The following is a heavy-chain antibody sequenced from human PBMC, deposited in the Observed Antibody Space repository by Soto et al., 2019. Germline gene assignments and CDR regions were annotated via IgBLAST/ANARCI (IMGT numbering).Heavy chain of an antibody. V-gene: IGHV4-30-4*01. CDR1: GGSISSGDYY. J-gene: IGHJ5*02. Sequence: QVQLQESGPGLVKPSQTLSLTCTVSGGSISSGDYYWSWIRQPPGKGLEWIGYIYYSGSTYYNPSLKSRVTISVDTSKNQFSLKLSSVTAADTAVYYCARAGTPGIAVAGMGWFDPWGQGTLVTVSS. CDR2: IYYSGST. CDR3: ARAGTPGIAVAGMGWFDP. D-gene: IGHD6-19*01.